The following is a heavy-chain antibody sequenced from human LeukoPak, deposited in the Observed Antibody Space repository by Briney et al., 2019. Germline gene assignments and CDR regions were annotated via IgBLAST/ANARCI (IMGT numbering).Heavy chain of an antibody. D-gene: IGHD5/OR15-5a*01. CDR2: LHSSGST. J-gene: IGHJ4*02. CDR3: ARKSLRQNYFDY. V-gene: IGHV4-4*07. Sequence: SETLSLTCTVSGGSISSYYWNWNRQPAGKGLEWIGRLHSSGSTNYSPSLKSRVTLSLDTSKNQFSLNLSSVTAADTAVYYCARKSLRQNYFDYWGQGILVTVSS. CDR1: GGSISSYY.